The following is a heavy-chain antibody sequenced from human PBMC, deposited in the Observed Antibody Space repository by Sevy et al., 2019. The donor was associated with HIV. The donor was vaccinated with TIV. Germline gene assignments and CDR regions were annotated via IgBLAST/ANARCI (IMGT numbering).Heavy chain of an antibody. J-gene: IGHJ4*02. D-gene: IGHD2-15*01. Sequence: ASVKVSCKVSGYTFSTYRITWVRQAPGQGLEWMGWISPHNGDTNHAQKLQDRVTMISDTTTSTAYMVLRSLRSDDTAVLYCAGAYCSGGRCYSLAYWGQGSLVTVSS. V-gene: IGHV1-18*01. CDR1: GYTFSTYR. CDR3: AGAYCSGGRCYSLAY. CDR2: ISPHNGDT.